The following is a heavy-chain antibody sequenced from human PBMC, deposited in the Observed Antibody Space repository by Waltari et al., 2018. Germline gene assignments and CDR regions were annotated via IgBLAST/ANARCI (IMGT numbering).Heavy chain of an antibody. Sequence: QLQLPESGPGRVKTSESLSLTCPVSGDPVGSRSHYWAWIRQPPGKGLEWVGSFYSRGGTFYNPSLKSRATMSIDTSKNQFSLKLTSVTAEDTAVYYCATPMTTVTTPVLWGPGTLVTVSS. CDR1: GDPVGSRSHY. CDR2: FYSRGGT. J-gene: IGHJ4*02. V-gene: IGHV4-39*01. D-gene: IGHD4-17*01. CDR3: ATPMTTVTTPVL.